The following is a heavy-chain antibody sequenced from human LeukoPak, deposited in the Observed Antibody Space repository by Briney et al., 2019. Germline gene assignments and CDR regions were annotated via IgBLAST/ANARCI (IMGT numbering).Heavy chain of an antibody. CDR1: GYSISSGYY. CDR3: ARHGVSNYAYFDY. J-gene: IGHJ4*02. CDR2: IYHSGST. Sequence: SETLSLTCAVSGYSISSGYYWGWIRQPPGKGLEWIGSIYHSGSTYYNPSLKSRVTISVDTSKNQFSLKLSSVTAADTAVYYCARHGVSNYAYFDYWGQGTLATVSS. V-gene: IGHV4-38-2*01. D-gene: IGHD4-11*01.